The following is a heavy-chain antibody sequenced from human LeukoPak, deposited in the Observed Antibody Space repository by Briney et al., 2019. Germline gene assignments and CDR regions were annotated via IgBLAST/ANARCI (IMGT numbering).Heavy chain of an antibody. Sequence: PSQTLSLTCTVSGGSISSGSYYWSWIRQPAGKGLEWIGRIYTSGSTNYNPSLKSRVTISVDTSKNQFSLKLSSVTAADTAVYYCARIPAVAGTGNWFDPWGQGTLVTVSS. J-gene: IGHJ5*02. CDR1: GGSISSGSYY. D-gene: IGHD6-19*01. V-gene: IGHV4-61*02. CDR2: IYTSGST. CDR3: ARIPAVAGTGNWFDP.